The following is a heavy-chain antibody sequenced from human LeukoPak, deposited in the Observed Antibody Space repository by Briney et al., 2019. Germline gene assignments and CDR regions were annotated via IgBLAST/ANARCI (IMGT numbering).Heavy chain of an antibody. CDR1: GGSISSYY. CDR3: ARASGYCSSTSCFLDAFDI. Sequence: SETLSLTCTGSGGSISSYYWSWIRQPAGKGLEWIGRIYTSGSTNYNPSLKSRVTMSVDTSKNQFSLKLSSVTAADTAVYYCARASGYCSSTSCFLDAFDIWGQGTMVTVSS. J-gene: IGHJ3*02. CDR2: IYTSGST. V-gene: IGHV4-4*07. D-gene: IGHD2-2*01.